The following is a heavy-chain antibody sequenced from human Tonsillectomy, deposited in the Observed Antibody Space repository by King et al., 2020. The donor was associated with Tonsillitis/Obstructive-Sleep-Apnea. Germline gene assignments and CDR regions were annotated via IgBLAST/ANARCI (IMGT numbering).Heavy chain of an antibody. CDR3: AREDGYCSGGSCYSKAFDI. J-gene: IGHJ3*02. Sequence: VQLVESGEGVVQPGRSLRLSCAASRFTFSSYAMHWVRQVPGKGLEWVAVISYDGGNKYYADSVKGRFTISRDNSKNTLYLQMNSLRAEDTAVYYCAREDGYCSGGSCYSKAFDIWGQGTMVTVSS. CDR2: ISYDGGNK. D-gene: IGHD2-15*01. V-gene: IGHV3-30*01. CDR1: RFTFSSYA.